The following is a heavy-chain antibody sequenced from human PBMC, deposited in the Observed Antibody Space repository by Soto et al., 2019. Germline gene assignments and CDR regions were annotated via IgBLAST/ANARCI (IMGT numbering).Heavy chain of an antibody. CDR1: GGSISIHY. D-gene: IGHD6-19*01. V-gene: IGHV4-59*11. J-gene: IGHJ4*02. CDR3: ARGSGWIPNDY. Sequence: SETLSLTCTVSGGSISIHYWNWIRQPPGKGLEWIGYIYYSGSTNYNPSLESRVTISVDTSKNQFSLKLNSVTAADTAAYYCARGSGWIPNDYWGQGTLVTVSS. CDR2: IYYSGST.